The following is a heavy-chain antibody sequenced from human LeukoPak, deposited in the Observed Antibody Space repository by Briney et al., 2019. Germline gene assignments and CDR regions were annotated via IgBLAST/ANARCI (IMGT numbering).Heavy chain of an antibody. V-gene: IGHV3-15*01. Sequence: GGSLRLSCASAGFTFTNAWMSWVRQAPGKGLEWVGRITSKTGAGTTDYATPVKGRFTISRDDSKNTLYLQMNSLNTEDTAVYYCTTDQLNYYGSFRLVDYWGQGTLVTASS. J-gene: IGHJ4*02. D-gene: IGHD3-10*01. CDR3: TTDQLNYYGSFRLVDY. CDR1: GFTFTNAW. CDR2: ITSKTGAGTT.